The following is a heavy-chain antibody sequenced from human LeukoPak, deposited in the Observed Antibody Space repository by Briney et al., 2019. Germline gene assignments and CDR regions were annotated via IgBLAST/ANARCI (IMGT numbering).Heavy chain of an antibody. J-gene: IGHJ4*02. CDR2: IFSGST. CDR1: GDSISSSSYY. V-gene: IGHV4-39*01. D-gene: IGHD1-26*01. CDR3: AGQGERPGISAY. Sequence: SETLSLTCIVSGDSISSSSYYWGWVRQPPGKGLEWIGSIFSGSTYYNPSLKSRVTISLNTSKNQLSLNLSSVTAADTAVYYCAGQGERPGISAYWGQGTLVTVSS.